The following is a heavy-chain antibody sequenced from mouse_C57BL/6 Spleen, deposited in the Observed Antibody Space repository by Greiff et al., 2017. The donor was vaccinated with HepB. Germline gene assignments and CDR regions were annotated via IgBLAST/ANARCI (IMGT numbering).Heavy chain of an antibody. CDR2: IRNKANGYTT. CDR1: GFTFTDYY. J-gene: IGHJ2*01. D-gene: IGHD2-4*01. CDR3: ARYSDYDGFDY. V-gene: IGHV7-3*01. Sequence: EVKLMESGGGLVQPGGSLSLSCAASGFTFTDYYMSWVRQPPGKALEWLGFIRNKANGYTTEYSASVKGRFTISRDNSQSILYLQMNALRAEDSATYYCARYSDYDGFDYWGQGTTLTVSS.